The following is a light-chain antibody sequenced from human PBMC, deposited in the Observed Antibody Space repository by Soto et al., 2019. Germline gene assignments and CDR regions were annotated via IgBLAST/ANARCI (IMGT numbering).Light chain of an antibody. CDR2: ADT. CDR1: SSNIGTGYL. J-gene: IGLJ2*01. CDR3: QSYDSSQTAYVV. V-gene: IGLV1-40*01. Sequence: QSVLTQPPSVSGALGQRVTISCTGSSSNIGTGYLVHWYQQIPGTAPKLLIYADTNRPSGVPDRFSGSKSGTSASLAITGLQAEDEAYYYCQSYDSSQTAYVVFGGGTKVTVL.